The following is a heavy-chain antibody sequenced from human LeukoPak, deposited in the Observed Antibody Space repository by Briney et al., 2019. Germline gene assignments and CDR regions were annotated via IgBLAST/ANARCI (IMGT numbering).Heavy chain of an antibody. CDR1: GYSISSGYY. CDR3: ARFAIIAGAAFDI. V-gene: IGHV4-38-2*02. Sequence: PSETLSLTCTVSGYSISSGYYWGWIRQPPGKGLEWIGIICHSGSTYYNPSLKSRVTISVDTSKNQFSLKLSSVTAADTAVYYCARFAIIAGAAFDIWGQGTMVTVSS. D-gene: IGHD3-10*01. CDR2: ICHSGST. J-gene: IGHJ3*02.